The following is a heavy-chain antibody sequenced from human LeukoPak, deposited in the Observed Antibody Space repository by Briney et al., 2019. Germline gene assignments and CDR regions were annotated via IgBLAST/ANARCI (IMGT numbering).Heavy chain of an antibody. Sequence: SETLSLTCAVYGGSFSGYYWSWIRQPPGKGLEWIGEINHSGSTNYNPSLKSRVTISVDTSKNQFSLKLSSVTAADTAVYYCARGPAYYYDSSGYYYLYFDYWGQGTVVTVSS. CDR3: ARGPAYYYDSSGYYYLYFDY. CDR1: GGSFSGYY. CDR2: INHSGST. V-gene: IGHV4-34*01. J-gene: IGHJ4*02. D-gene: IGHD3-22*01.